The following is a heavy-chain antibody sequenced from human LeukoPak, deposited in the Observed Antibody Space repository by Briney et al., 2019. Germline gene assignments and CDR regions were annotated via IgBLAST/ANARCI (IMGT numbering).Heavy chain of an antibody. V-gene: IGHV1-2*02. J-gene: IGHJ6*02. CDR2: INPNSGGI. D-gene: IGHD6-13*01. CDR3: AREQQLVPSNYMDV. Sequence: ASVKVSCKASGYTFTGYYMHWVRQAPGQGLEWMGWINPNSGGINYAQKFQGRVTMTRDTSISTAYMELSRLRSDDTAVYYCAREQQLVPSNYMDVWGQGTTVTVSS. CDR1: GYTFTGYY.